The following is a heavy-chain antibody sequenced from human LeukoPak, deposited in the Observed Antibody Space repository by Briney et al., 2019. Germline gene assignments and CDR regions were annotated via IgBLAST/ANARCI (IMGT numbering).Heavy chain of an antibody. CDR3: ARSVYDSSGYYPFNY. V-gene: IGHV1-69*13. CDR1: GGTFSSYA. D-gene: IGHD3-22*01. J-gene: IGHJ4*02. Sequence: GASVKVSCKASGGTFSSYAISWVRQAPGQGLEWMGGIIPIFGTANYAQKFQGRVTITADESTSTAYMELSSLRSEDTAAYYCARSVYDSSGYYPFNYWGQGTLVTVSS. CDR2: IIPIFGTA.